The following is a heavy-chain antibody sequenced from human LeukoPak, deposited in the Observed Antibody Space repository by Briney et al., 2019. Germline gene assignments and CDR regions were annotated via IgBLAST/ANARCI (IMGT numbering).Heavy chain of an antibody. J-gene: IGHJ4*02. CDR2: TYYRSKWCY. V-gene: IGHV6-1*01. Sequence: SQTLSLTCAISGDSVSSNSAAWNWIRQSPSRGLEWLGRTYYRSKWCYDYAVSVKSRITINPDTSQNQFSLQLNSVTPEDTAVYYCARGSWAAGVGYLDYWGQGTLVTVSS. CDR1: GDSVSSNSAA. D-gene: IGHD6-13*01. CDR3: ARGSWAAGVGYLDY.